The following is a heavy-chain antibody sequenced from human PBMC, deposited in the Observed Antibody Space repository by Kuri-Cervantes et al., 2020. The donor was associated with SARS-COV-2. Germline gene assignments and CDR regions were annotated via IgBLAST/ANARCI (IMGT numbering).Heavy chain of an antibody. CDR2: IWYDGSNK. V-gene: IGHV3-33*08. Sequence: GESLKISCAASGFTFSSYWMHWVRQAPGKGLEWVAVIWYDGSNKYYADSVKGRFTISRDNSKNTLYLQMNSLGAEDTAVYYCARGIKGKTAAGTVFYYYYYGMDVWGQGTTVTVSS. CDR3: ARGIKGKTAAGTVFYYYYYGMDV. J-gene: IGHJ6*02. CDR1: GFTFSSYW. D-gene: IGHD6-13*01.